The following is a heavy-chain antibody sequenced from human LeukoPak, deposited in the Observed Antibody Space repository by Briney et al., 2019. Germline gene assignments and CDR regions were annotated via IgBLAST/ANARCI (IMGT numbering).Heavy chain of an antibody. D-gene: IGHD3-10*01. J-gene: IGHJ3*02. CDR3: ETRITMGADI. V-gene: IGHV3-66*01. Sequence: GGSLRLSCAAPGFTVSSNYMSWVRQAPGKRLERGSVIYSGGRPYYAGSVKGRFTISRDNSKNTLYLQMNRLRAEDTAVNYCETRITMGADIWGQGTMVTVSS. CDR2: IYSGGRP. CDR1: GFTVSSNY.